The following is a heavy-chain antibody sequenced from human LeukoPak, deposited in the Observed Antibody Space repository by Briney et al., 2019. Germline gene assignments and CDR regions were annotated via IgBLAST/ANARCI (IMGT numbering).Heavy chain of an antibody. Sequence: GGSLRLSCAASGFTFSRHGMHWVRQAPGKGLEWVAFIRYDGSNKYYADSVKGRFTISSDNSKNTLYLQMNSLRAEDTAVYYCAKDLRYYYYMDVWGKGTTVTVSS. CDR3: AKDLRYYYYMDV. V-gene: IGHV3-30*02. J-gene: IGHJ6*03. CDR2: IRYDGSNK. CDR1: GFTFSRHG.